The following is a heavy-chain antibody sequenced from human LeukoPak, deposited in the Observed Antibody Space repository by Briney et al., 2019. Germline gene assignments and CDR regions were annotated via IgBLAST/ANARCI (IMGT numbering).Heavy chain of an antibody. Sequence: GGSLRLSCEASGFTFNTYTINWVRQAPGKGLEWVSSISSGSTYIDYADSVKGRFTVSRDNAKNSLYLQMNSLRAEDTAVYYCAGSNYLDFWGQGTLVTVSS. J-gene: IGHJ4*02. V-gene: IGHV3-21*01. CDR2: ISSGSTYI. CDR3: AGSNYLDF. CDR1: GFTFNTYT.